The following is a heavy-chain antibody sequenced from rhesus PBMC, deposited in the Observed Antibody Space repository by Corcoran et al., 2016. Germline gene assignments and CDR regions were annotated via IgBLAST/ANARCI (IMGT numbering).Heavy chain of an antibody. Sequence: QVQLQESGPGVVKPSETLSLTCTVPGYSISSAYDWSWIRQPPGQGLEWIGFIYGSSGGTKYNPSLKNRVTISKDTSNNQFSLKLSSVTAADTAVYYCARSSAHTVDTLHWYFDLWGPGTQITISS. CDR2: IYGSSGGT. CDR3: ARSSAHTVDTLHWYFDL. CDR1: GYSISSAYD. V-gene: IGHV4-76*01. J-gene: IGHJ2*01. D-gene: IGHD5-24*01.